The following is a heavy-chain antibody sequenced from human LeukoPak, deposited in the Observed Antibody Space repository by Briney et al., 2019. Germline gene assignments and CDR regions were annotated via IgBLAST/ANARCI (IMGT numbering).Heavy chain of an antibody. CDR2: ISYDGSNK. D-gene: IGHD6-13*01. J-gene: IGHJ3*02. CDR1: GFAFNTYS. Sequence: GRSLRLSCAASGFAFNTYSMHWVRQAPGKGLEWVSLISYDGSNKFYADSVKGRFTISRDDSKNTLYLQMNSLKTEDTAVYYCTTPSPMYSSSWYRSDAFDIWGQGTMVTVSS. CDR3: TTPSPMYSSSWYRSDAFDI. V-gene: IGHV3-30*04.